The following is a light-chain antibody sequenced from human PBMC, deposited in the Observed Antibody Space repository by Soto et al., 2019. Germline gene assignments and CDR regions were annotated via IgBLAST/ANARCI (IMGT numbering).Light chain of an antibody. CDR3: QTWGTGIQDVV. J-gene: IGLJ2*01. CDR2: LNSDGSH. CDR1: SGHSSYA. V-gene: IGLV4-69*01. Sequence: QLVLTQSPSASASLGASVKLTCTLSSGHSSYAIAWHQQQPEKGPRYLMKLNSDGSHSKGDGIPDRFSGSSSGAERYLTISSLQSEDEAVYYCQTWGTGIQDVVFGGGTQLTVL.